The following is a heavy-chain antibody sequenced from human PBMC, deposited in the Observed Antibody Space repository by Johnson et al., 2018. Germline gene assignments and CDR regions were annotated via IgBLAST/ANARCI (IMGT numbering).Heavy chain of an antibody. CDR1: GFTVSSNY. CDR3: AREVGFESGITGINPTGGPDYYYYYMDV. CDR2: IYSGGRT. Sequence: VQLVESGGGLLQPAGSLRLSRAASGFTVSSNYMSWVRQAPGKRLEGVSVIYSGGRTLYAGSVMGEIPPPRHISKNTVYLQVNSLGAEATAVYYCAREVGFESGITGINPTGGPDYYYYYMDVWGKGTTVTVSS. D-gene: IGHD1-20*01. V-gene: IGHV3-66*01. J-gene: IGHJ6*03.